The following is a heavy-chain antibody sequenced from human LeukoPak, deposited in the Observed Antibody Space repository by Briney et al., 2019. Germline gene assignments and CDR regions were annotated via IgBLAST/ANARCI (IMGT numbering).Heavy chain of an antibody. Sequence: PGGSLRLSCAASGFTFSSYWMSWVRQAPGKGLEWVANIKQDGSEKYYVDSVKGRFTISRDNAKNSLYLQMNSLRAEDTAVYYCARLAWLLNYYFDYWGQGTLVTVSS. CDR1: GFTFSSYW. CDR3: ARLAWLLNYYFDY. CDR2: IKQDGSEK. J-gene: IGHJ4*02. V-gene: IGHV3-7*01. D-gene: IGHD3-22*01.